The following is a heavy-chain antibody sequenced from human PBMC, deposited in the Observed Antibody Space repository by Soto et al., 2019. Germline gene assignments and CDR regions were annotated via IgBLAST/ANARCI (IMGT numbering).Heavy chain of an antibody. CDR2: IWYDGSNK. CDR3: AGEGGGDYVLDY. CDR1: GFTFSSYG. D-gene: IGHD4-17*01. Sequence: QVQLVESGGGVVQPGRSLRLSCAASGFTFSSYGMHWVRQAPGKGLEWVAVIWYDGSNKNYADSVKGRFTISRDNSKNTLYVQMNRLRAEDTAVYYGAGEGGGDYVLDYWGQGTLVTVSS. V-gene: IGHV3-33*01. J-gene: IGHJ4*02.